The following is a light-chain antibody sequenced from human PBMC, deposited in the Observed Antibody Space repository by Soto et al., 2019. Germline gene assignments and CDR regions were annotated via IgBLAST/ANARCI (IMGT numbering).Light chain of an antibody. V-gene: IGKV3-20*01. J-gene: IGKJ4*01. CDR1: QSVSNNF. CDR2: GAS. Sequence: EIVLTQSPGTLSLSPGDRATLSCRASQSVSNNFLAWYQQKPGQAPRLLLYGASTRAIGIPDRFSGSGSGTDFTLTINTLEPEDFAVYYCQHYDTSPPLTFGGGTKVEVK. CDR3: QHYDTSPPLT.